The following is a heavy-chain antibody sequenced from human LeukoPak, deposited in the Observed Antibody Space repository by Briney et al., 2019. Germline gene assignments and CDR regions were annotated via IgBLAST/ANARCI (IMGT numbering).Heavy chain of an antibody. V-gene: IGHV3-53*01. J-gene: IGHJ4*02. CDR3: ARDRNGWYYFDY. D-gene: IGHD1-1*01. CDR2: IYSGGST. Sequence: GGSLRLSCAASGFTVSSNYMSRVRQAPGKGLEWVSVIYSGGSTYYADSVKGRFTISRDNSKDTLYLQMNSLRAEDTAVYYCARDRNGWYYFDYWGQGTLVTVSS. CDR1: GFTVSSNY.